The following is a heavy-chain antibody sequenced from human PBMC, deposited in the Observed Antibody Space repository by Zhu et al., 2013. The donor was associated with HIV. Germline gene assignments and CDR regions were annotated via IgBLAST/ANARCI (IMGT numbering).Heavy chain of an antibody. CDR2: IIPFFGIA. Sequence: QVQLVQSGAEVKKPGSSVKVSCKASGGTLSRYAINWVRLAPGQGLEWMGWIIPFFGIANYAQKLQDRVTITADESTSTAYMELSSLTSEDTAVYYCARRGCPLITWGQGTLVTVSS. CDR1: GGTLSRYA. D-gene: IGHD3-16*01. V-gene: IGHV1-69*01. J-gene: IGHJ4*02. CDR3: ARRGCPLIT.